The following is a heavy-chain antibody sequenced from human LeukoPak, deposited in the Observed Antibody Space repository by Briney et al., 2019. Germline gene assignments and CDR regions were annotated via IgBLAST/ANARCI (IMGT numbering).Heavy chain of an antibody. CDR2: INDGNGNT. CDR3: ARGAKFRSYGSGTYYTSLPFDP. D-gene: IGHD3-10*01. V-gene: IGHV1-3*03. Sequence: GASVKVSCKASGCTFTSYVMHWVRQAPGQRLEWMGCINDGNGNTKYSQEFQGRVTITRDTSASTAYMELSSLRSEDMAVYYCARGAKFRSYGSGTYYTSLPFDPWGQRTLVTVSS. CDR1: GCTFTSYV. J-gene: IGHJ5*02.